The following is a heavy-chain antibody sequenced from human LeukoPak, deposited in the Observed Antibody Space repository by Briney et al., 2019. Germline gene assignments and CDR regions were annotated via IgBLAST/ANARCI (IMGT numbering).Heavy chain of an antibody. J-gene: IGHJ4*02. V-gene: IGHV3-21*04. CDR2: ISSSSSYI. Sequence: GGSLRLSCAASGFTFSSYSMNWVRQAPGKGLEWVSSISSSSSYIYYADSVKGRFTISRDNAKNSLYLQMNSLRAEDTAVYYCARGEPFSSGYYYWGQGTLVTVSS. D-gene: IGHD3-22*01. CDR3: ARGEPFSSGYYY. CDR1: GFTFSSYS.